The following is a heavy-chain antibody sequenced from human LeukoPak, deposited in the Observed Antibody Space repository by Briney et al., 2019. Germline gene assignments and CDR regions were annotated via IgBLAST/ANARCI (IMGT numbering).Heavy chain of an antibody. CDR3: ARGLKPFDY. J-gene: IGHJ4*02. Sequence: SETLSLTCTVPGGSISSYYWSWIREPPGKGLEWIGYIHYSGSTNYNPSLKSRVTISVDTSKNQFSLKVTSVTAADTAVYYCARGLKPFDYWGQGTLVTVSS. CDR2: IHYSGST. CDR1: GGSISSYY. V-gene: IGHV4-59*01.